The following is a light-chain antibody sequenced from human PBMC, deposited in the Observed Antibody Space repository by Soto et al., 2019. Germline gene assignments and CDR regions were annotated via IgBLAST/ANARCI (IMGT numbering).Light chain of an antibody. J-gene: IGKJ1*01. V-gene: IGKV3-20*01. Sequence: IVVTQSAATLSVSLREGATLPCRASQSVXSNFVWYAEKPGQAPRLLXACASTRATGSPDRFSGSGSGTDFTLPISRLDPEYFAVYCCQQYGSATWTFGQGTKVDIK. CDR1: QSVXSN. CDR3: QQYGSATWT. CDR2: CAS.